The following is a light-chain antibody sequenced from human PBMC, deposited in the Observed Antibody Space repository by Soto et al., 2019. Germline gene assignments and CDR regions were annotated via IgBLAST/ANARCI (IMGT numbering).Light chain of an antibody. CDR3: AAWDDSLNGPV. CDR2: SNN. Sequence: QSVVTQPPSASGTPGQRVTISCSGGSSNIGSNSVNWYQQIPGTAPKLLIYSNNLRPSGVPDRFSGSKSGTSASLAISGLQSEDEADYYCAAWDDSLNGPVFGGGTKLTVL. CDR1: SSNIGSNS. J-gene: IGLJ3*02. V-gene: IGLV1-44*01.